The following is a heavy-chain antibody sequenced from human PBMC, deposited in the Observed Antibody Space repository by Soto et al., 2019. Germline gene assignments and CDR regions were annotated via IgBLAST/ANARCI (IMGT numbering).Heavy chain of an antibody. Sequence: QVQLVESGGGVVQPGRSLRLSCAASGFTFSSYAMHWVRQAPGKGLEWVAVISYDGSNKYYADSVKGRFTISRDNSKNTLYLQMNSLRAEDTAVYYCARAQRVMITLSGLDYWGQGTLVTVSS. CDR2: ISYDGSNK. D-gene: IGHD3-16*01. J-gene: IGHJ4*02. V-gene: IGHV3-30-3*01. CDR3: ARAQRVMITLSGLDY. CDR1: GFTFSSYA.